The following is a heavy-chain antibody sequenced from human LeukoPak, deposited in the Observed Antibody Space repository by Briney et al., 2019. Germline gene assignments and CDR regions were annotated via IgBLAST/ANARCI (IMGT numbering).Heavy chain of an antibody. V-gene: IGHV3-23*01. D-gene: IGHD3-16*01. Sequence: GGSLRLSCAASGFTFSSYSMNWVRQAPGKGLEWVSTVAGTGPNAHYADAVTGRFTISRDNSENTVYLQMDSLRADDTAIYYCARDVGDVMFDYWGQGTLVTVSS. J-gene: IGHJ4*02. CDR2: VAGTGPNA. CDR1: GFTFSSYS. CDR3: ARDVGDVMFDY.